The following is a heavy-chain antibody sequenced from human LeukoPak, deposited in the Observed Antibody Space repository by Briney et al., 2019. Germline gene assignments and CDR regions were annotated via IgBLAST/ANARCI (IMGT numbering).Heavy chain of an antibody. D-gene: IGHD3-22*01. Sequence: GGSLRLSCAASGFTFSSYRMSWVRQAPGKGLEWVANIKQDGSEKYYVDSVKGRFTISRDNAKNSLYLQMNSLRAEDTAVYYCARVEDTMIVVVIPGAFDIWGQGTMVTVSS. CDR1: GFTFSSYR. V-gene: IGHV3-7*01. CDR3: ARVEDTMIVVVIPGAFDI. J-gene: IGHJ3*02. CDR2: IKQDGSEK.